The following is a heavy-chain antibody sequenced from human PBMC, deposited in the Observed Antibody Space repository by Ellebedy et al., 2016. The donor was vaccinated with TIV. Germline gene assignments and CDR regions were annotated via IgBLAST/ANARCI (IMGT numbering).Heavy chain of an antibody. Sequence: AASVKVSCKVSGYIFTDYYIHWFRQAPGQEFEWMGWINPKNGGTNYAQKFQDRVTMTRDTTISTVYMDLSRLTSDDTAVHYCTKGPSGGYFDYWGQGTLVPVSS. D-gene: IGHD3-10*01. CDR2: INPKNGGT. J-gene: IGHJ4*02. CDR3: TKGPSGGYFDY. CDR1: GYIFTDYY. V-gene: IGHV1-2*02.